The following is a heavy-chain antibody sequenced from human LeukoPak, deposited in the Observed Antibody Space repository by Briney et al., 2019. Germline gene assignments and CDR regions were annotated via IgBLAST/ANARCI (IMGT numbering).Heavy chain of an antibody. Sequence: GGSLRLSCTASGVTLSNDYMSGVRQAPGQGLEWVGRIKSKTDGETTDYAAPVKGRFTISRDDSKDTLSLQMNSLKTEDTAMYYCSFDAFDIWGQGTMVTVSS. CDR3: SFDAFDI. CDR1: GVTLSNDY. CDR2: IKSKTDGETT. J-gene: IGHJ3*02. V-gene: IGHV3-15*01.